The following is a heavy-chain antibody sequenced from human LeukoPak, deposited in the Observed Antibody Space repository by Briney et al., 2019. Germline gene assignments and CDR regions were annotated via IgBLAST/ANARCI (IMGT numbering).Heavy chain of an antibody. J-gene: IGHJ3*02. CDR3: ARATGERGAFDI. D-gene: IGHD7-27*01. Sequence: LSLACTVAGASISSGSYWCGWIQRPGWKGLEWIGRIYTSGSTNYNPSLKSRVTISVDTSKNQFSLKLSSVTAADTAVYYCARATGERGAFDIWGQGTMVTVSS. CDR2: IYTSGST. CDR1: GASISSGSYW. V-gene: IGHV4-61*02.